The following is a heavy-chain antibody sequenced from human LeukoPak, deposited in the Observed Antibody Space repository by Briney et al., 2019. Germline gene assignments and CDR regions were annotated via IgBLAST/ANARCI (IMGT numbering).Heavy chain of an antibody. CDR2: INPNSGGT. CDR1: GYTFTDYY. Sequence: GASVKVSCKASGYTFTDYYIHWVRQAPGQGLEWMGWINPNSGGTNYAQKFQGRVTMTRDTSISTAYMELSGLRSDDTAVFYCARDGRKRNYGWFDPWGQGTLVTVSS. CDR3: ARDGRKRNYGWFDP. J-gene: IGHJ5*02. V-gene: IGHV1-2*02. D-gene: IGHD1-7*01.